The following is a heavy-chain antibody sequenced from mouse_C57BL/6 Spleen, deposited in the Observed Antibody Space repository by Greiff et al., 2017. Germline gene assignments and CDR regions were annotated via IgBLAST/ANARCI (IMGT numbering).Heavy chain of an antibody. CDR3: ARRGVYYDYEDYCDY. CDR1: GYTFTSYW. J-gene: IGHJ2*01. D-gene: IGHD2-4*01. V-gene: IGHV1-55*01. CDR2: IYPGSGST. Sequence: VQLQQPGAELVKPGASVKMSCKASGYTFTSYWITWVKQRPGQGLEWIGDIYPGSGSTNYNEKFKSKATLTVDTSSSTAYMQLSSLTSEDSAVYYCARRGVYYDYEDYCDYWGQGTTLTVSS.